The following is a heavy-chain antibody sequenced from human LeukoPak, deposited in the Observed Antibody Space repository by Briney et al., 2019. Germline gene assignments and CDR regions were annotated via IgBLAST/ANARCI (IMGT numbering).Heavy chain of an antibody. Sequence: SETLSLTCTVSGGSVSSSSYYWGWIRQPPGKGLEWIGSIYYSGSTYYNPSLKSRVTISVDTSKNQFSLKLSSVTAADTAVYYCARGVHFDWLLQFFDYWGQGTLVTVSS. CDR3: ARGVHFDWLLQFFDY. V-gene: IGHV4-39*07. CDR1: GGSVSSSSYY. CDR2: IYYSGST. J-gene: IGHJ4*02. D-gene: IGHD3-9*01.